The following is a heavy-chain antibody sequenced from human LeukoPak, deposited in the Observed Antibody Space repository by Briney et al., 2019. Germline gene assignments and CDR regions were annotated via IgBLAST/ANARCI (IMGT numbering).Heavy chain of an antibody. CDR1: GDSISSRDYW. J-gene: IGHJ4*02. Sequence: SETLSLTCTVSGDSISSRDYWGGWTRHPPGKGLEWIGSIYYSGSTYYNPSLKSRVTLSVETSKNQFSLRLSSVAAADTALYYCAIGLRLGELSLWGQGTLVTVSS. CDR2: IYYSGST. CDR3: AIGLRLGELSL. V-gene: IGHV4-39*01. D-gene: IGHD3-16*02.